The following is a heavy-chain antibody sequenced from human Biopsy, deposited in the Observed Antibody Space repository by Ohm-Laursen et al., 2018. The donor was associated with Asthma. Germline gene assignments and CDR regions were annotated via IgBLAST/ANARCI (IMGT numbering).Heavy chain of an antibody. Sequence: VKISCKSSGGTLNNYAINWVRQAPGQGLEWMGGISPIFGAIRYAQNFQGRVTITADVFTNTVHMELSSLRSEDTAVLYCVKARCYYYYCDMEVWGQGTTVTVSS. J-gene: IGHJ6*02. CDR2: ISPIFGAI. V-gene: IGHV1-69*13. CDR3: VKARCYYYYCDMEV. D-gene: IGHD3-16*02. CDR1: GGTLNNYA.